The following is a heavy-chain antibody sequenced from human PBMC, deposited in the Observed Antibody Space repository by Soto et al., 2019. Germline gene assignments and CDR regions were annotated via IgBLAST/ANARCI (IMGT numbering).Heavy chain of an antibody. J-gene: IGHJ4*02. Sequence: SETLSLTCAVYGGTFSGYFWTWVRQPPGKGLEWIGEIEHNGNNNINPALKSRVTMSVDTSKIQISLDLRSATAADTAIYYCATDGLLGVAGVVWGQGTVVTVSS. CDR2: IEHNGNN. CDR1: GGTFSGYF. D-gene: IGHD6-13*01. V-gene: IGHV4-34*01. CDR3: ATDGLLGVAGVV.